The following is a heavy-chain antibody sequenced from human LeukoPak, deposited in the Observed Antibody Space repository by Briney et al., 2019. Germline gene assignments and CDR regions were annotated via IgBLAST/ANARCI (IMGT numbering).Heavy chain of an antibody. CDR2: IYYSGNT. CDR1: GGSISSSY. CDR3: ARGDNWFDP. J-gene: IGHJ5*02. Sequence: SETLSLTCTVSGGSISSSYWSWIRQPPGKGLEWIGYIYYSGNTKYNPSLKSRVTISVDSSKNQFSLGLSSMTAADTAVYYCARGDNWFDPWGQGTLVTVSS. V-gene: IGHV4-59*01.